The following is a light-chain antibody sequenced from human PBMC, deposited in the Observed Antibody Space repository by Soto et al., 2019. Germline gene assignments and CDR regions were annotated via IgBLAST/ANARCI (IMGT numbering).Light chain of an antibody. Sequence: EIVLTQSQGTRSLSPAERATLSCRASQSVSTNFFASYQQKPGQAPRLLIYGASTRATGIPDRFSGSGSGTDFTLTISRLEPEDFAVYYCQQYGRTSWTFGQGTKVDIK. V-gene: IGKV3-20*01. CDR1: QSVSTNF. CDR3: QQYGRTSWT. CDR2: GAS. J-gene: IGKJ1*01.